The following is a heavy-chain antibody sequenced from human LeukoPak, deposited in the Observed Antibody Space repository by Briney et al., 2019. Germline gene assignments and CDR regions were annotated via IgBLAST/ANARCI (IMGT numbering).Heavy chain of an antibody. V-gene: IGHV3-9*01. D-gene: IGHD6-19*01. CDR2: ISWNSGSI. J-gene: IGHJ5*02. CDR3: AKDKLGIAVAGGDWFDP. CDR1: GFTFDDYA. Sequence: GGSLRPSCAASGFTFDDYAMHWVRHAPGKGLEWVSGISWNSGSIGYADSVKGRFTISRDNAKNSLYLQMNSLRAEDTALYYCAKDKLGIAVAGGDWFDPWGQGTLVTVSS.